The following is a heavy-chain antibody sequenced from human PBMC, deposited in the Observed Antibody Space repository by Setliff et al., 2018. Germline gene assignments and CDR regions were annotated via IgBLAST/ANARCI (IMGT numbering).Heavy chain of an antibody. D-gene: IGHD2-15*01. CDR1: GGSISPYY. CDR3: ARLWRRIQQIDY. J-gene: IGHJ4*02. CDR2: IYHSGST. V-gene: IGHV4-59*08. Sequence: SETLSLTCTVSGGSISPYYWSWIRQPPGKGLEWIGYIYHSGSTYYNPSLKSRVTISVDTSKNQFSLKLSSVTAADTAVYYCARLWRRIQQIDYWGQGTLVTVSS.